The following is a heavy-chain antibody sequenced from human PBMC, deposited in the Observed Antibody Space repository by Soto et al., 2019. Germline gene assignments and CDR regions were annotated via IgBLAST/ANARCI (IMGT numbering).Heavy chain of an antibody. D-gene: IGHD3-10*01. Sequence: QVQLVESGGGVVQPGRSLRLSCAACGFTFSSYAMHWVRQAPGKGLEWVAVISYDGSNKYYADSVKGRFTISRDNSKNTLYLQMNSLRAEDTAVYYCARPDYYGSGSSTYWGQGTLVTVSS. V-gene: IGHV3-30-3*01. CDR2: ISYDGSNK. CDR3: ARPDYYGSGSSTY. J-gene: IGHJ4*02. CDR1: GFTFSSYA.